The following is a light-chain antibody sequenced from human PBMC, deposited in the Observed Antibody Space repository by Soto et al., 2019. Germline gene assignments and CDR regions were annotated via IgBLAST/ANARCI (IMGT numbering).Light chain of an antibody. CDR1: QGISND. CDR2: AAS. V-gene: IGKV1-9*01. J-gene: IGKJ4*02. CDR3: QQLNSFPPK. Sequence: DLQLTQSPSFLSASVGDRVTITCRASQGISNDLAWYQQNPGLAPKLLIYAASALQSGVPSRFSGSGSGTEFTLTINTLQPEDFATYYCQQLNSFPPKFGGGTKVEIK.